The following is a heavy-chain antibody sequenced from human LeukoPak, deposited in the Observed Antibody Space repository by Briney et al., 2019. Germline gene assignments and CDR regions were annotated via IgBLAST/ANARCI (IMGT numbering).Heavy chain of an antibody. V-gene: IGHV3-7*03. CDR2: IDPDGGHE. J-gene: IGHJ4*02. D-gene: IGHD3-3*01. CDR3: ARWRGLQSEFDL. Sequence: GGSLRLSCAASGFSFSSSYISWVRQAPEQGLEWVAHIDPDGGHESFVDSVKGRFTISRDNAKNTLYLQMNTLRAEDTAMYFCARWRGLQSEFDLWGQGTLVTVSS. CDR1: GFSFSSSY.